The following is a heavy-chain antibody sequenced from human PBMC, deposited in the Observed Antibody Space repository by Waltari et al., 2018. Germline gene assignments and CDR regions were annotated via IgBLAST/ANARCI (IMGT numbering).Heavy chain of an antibody. D-gene: IGHD3-3*01. Sequence: QLQLQESGPGLVKPSETLSLTCTVSGGPIRSSSYYWGWIRQPPGKGLEWIGSIYYIGGTYYNPSLKSRVTISVDTSKNQFSLKLSSVTAADTAVYYCARSLSGVLRFLFYWGQGTLVTVSS. CDR3: ARSLSGVLRFLFY. CDR2: IYYIGGT. CDR1: GGPIRSSSYY. J-gene: IGHJ4*02. V-gene: IGHV4-39*01.